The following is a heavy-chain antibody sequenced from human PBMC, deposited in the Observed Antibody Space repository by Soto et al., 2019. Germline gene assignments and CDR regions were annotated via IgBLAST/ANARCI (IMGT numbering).Heavy chain of an antibody. CDR2: ISAYNGNA. J-gene: IGHJ4*02. V-gene: IGHV1-18*01. Sequence: ASVKVSCKAPGYTFTSYGISWVRQAPGQGLEWMGWISAYNGNANYAQNFQGRVTMTTDTSTSTAYMELRSLRSDDTAVYYCARVAGTTSNYGGQGPLVTVS. CDR3: ARVAGTTSNY. CDR1: GYTFTSYG. D-gene: IGHD1-7*01.